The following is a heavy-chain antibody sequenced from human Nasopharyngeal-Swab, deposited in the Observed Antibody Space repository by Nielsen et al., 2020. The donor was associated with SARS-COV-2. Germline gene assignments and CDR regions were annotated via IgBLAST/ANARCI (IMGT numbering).Heavy chain of an antibody. V-gene: IGHV4-39*02. Sequence: SETLSLTCSVSGGSISSSSSYWGWIRQPPGKGLEWIGSINYSGSTYYTPSLKSRVTISVDTSKNQFSLKLRSVTAADTAVYYCARDLPRITIFGVVDYWGQGTLVTVSS. CDR2: INYSGST. CDR3: ARDLPRITIFGVVDY. CDR1: GGSISSSSSY. D-gene: IGHD3-3*01. J-gene: IGHJ4*02.